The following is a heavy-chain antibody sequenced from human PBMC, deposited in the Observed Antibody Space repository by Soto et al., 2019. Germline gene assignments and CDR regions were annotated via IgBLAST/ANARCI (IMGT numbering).Heavy chain of an antibody. D-gene: IGHD6-13*01. CDR2: ISGSGGST. CDR3: ANGIAAAGWNWFDP. V-gene: IGHV3-23*01. Sequence: GGSLRLSCAASGFTFSSYAMSWVRQAPGKGLEWVSAISGSGGSTYYADSVKGRFTISRDNSKNTLYLQMNSVRAEDTAVYYGANGIAAAGWNWFDPWGQGTLVTVSS. CDR1: GFTFSSYA. J-gene: IGHJ5*02.